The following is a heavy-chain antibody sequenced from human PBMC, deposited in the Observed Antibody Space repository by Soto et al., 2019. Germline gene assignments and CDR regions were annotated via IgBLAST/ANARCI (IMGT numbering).Heavy chain of an antibody. V-gene: IGHV1-69*12. CDR3: ASHGITGTWVYYYGMDV. CDR2: IIPIFGTA. Sequence: QVQLVQSGAEVKKPGSSVKVSCKASGGTFSSYAFSWVRQAPGQGLEWMGGIIPIFGTANYAQKFQGRVTITADESTSTAYMELSSLRSEDTAVYYCASHGITGTWVYYYGMDVWGQGTTVTVSS. CDR1: GGTFSSYA. D-gene: IGHD1-7*01. J-gene: IGHJ6*02.